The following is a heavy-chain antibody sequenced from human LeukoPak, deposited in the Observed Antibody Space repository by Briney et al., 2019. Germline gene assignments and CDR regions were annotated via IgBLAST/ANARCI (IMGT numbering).Heavy chain of an antibody. CDR2: ISGSGGST. J-gene: IGHJ4*02. Sequence: SGGSLRLSCAASGFTFSSYAMSWVRQAPGKGLECVSAISGSGGSTFYADSVKGRFTISRDNSKNTLYLQMNSLRAEDTAVYYCAEPVRGSIRPYYFDYWGQGTLVTVSS. D-gene: IGHD1-26*01. CDR3: AEPVRGSIRPYYFDY. CDR1: GFTFSSYA. V-gene: IGHV3-23*01.